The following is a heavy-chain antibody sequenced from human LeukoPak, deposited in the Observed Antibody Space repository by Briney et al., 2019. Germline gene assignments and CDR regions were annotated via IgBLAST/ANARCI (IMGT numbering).Heavy chain of an antibody. Sequence: SESLSLTCAVYGGSFSGYYWSWIRQPPGKGLEWIGEINHSGSTNYNPSLKSRVTISVDTSKNQFSLKLSSVTAADTAVYYCARGGYYYDSSGYYSFDYWGQGTLVTVSS. CDR3: ARGGYYYDSSGYYSFDY. J-gene: IGHJ4*02. CDR1: GGSFSGYY. D-gene: IGHD3-22*01. CDR2: INHSGST. V-gene: IGHV4-34*01.